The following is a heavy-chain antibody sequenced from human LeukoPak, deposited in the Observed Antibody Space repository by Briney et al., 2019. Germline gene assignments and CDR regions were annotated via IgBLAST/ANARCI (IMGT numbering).Heavy chain of an antibody. V-gene: IGHV3-30*04. CDR3: AIVRDYGSGSYPAPRFDY. CDR1: GFTFSIYA. CDR2: ISYDGSNK. J-gene: IGHJ4*02. D-gene: IGHD3-10*01. Sequence: GGSLRLSRAASGFTFSIYAMHWVRQAPGEGLECVAVISYDGSNKYYAHSVKGRFTSSRDNSKNALYLQMHSVKAEDTSVYCCAIVRDYGSGSYPAPRFDYWGQGTLVTVSS.